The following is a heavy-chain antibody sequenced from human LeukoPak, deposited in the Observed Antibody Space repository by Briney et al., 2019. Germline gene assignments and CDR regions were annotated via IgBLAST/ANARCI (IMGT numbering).Heavy chain of an antibody. CDR1: GGSISSYY. V-gene: IGHV4-59*12. CDR3: ARDRGPLGWFDP. Sequence: SETLSLTCTVSGGSISSYYWSWIRQPPGKGLEWIGYIYYSGSTNYNPSLKSRVTISVDTSKNQFSLKLSSVTAADTAVYYCARDRGPLGWFDPWGQGTLVTVSS. CDR2: IYYSGST. J-gene: IGHJ5*02. D-gene: IGHD3-10*01.